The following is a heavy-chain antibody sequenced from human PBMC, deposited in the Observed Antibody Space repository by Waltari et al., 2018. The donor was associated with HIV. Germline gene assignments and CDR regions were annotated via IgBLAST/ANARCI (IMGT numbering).Heavy chain of an antibody. V-gene: IGHV3-7*04. D-gene: IGHD3-10*01. CDR1: GFTFRSYW. CDR3: ARGGFYGSGSKVN. Sequence: EVQLVESGGGLVQPGGSLRLSCPAPGFTFRSYWMSWVRQAPGKGLEWVANIKQDGSEKYYVDSVNGRFTISRDNAENSLYLQMNSLRAEDTAVYYCARGGFYGSGSKVNWGQGTLVTVSS. J-gene: IGHJ4*02. CDR2: IKQDGSEK.